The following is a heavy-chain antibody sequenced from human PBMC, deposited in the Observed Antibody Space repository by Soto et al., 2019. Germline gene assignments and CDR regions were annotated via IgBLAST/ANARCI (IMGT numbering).Heavy chain of an antibody. CDR1: GGSISTYY. CDR2: INYSGRT. V-gene: IGHV4-59*01. J-gene: IGHJ4*02. D-gene: IGHD6-13*01. CDR3: ARYAGSSWFDY. Sequence: SETLSLTCTVSGGSISTYYWSWIRQPPGKRLEWIGYINYSGRTNYNPSLKSRVTMSLDTSKNQFSLKLRSVTAAYTAVFYCARYAGSSWFDYWGQGTLVTVSS.